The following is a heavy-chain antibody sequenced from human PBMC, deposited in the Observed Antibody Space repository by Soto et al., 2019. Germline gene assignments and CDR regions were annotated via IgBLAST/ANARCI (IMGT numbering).Heavy chain of an antibody. V-gene: IGHV3-7*01. Sequence: PGGSLRLSCAASEFTFDKYYMTWVRQAPGKGLEWVANIKPDGSEQYYVDSVKGRFTISRDNANNSLYLQMNSLRAEDTAVYFCARGNWNYYYGFDVWGQGTTVTVS. J-gene: IGHJ6*02. CDR3: ARGNWNYYYGFDV. CDR2: IKPDGSEQ. CDR1: EFTFDKYY. D-gene: IGHD1-20*01.